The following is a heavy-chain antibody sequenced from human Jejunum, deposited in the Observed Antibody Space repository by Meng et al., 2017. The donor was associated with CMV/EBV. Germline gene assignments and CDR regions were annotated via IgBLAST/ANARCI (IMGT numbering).Heavy chain of an antibody. CDR2: ISTVGSTI. V-gene: IGHV3-74*03. CDR3: YGSGV. Sequence: SLKISCAASGFTFSSYWMHWIRQAPGKGLVWVSRISTVGSTITYADSVKGRFTISRDNAKSTLYLQMNSLRAEDTAVYYCYGSGVWGQGTTVTVSS. J-gene: IGHJ6*02. CDR1: GFTFSSYW. D-gene: IGHD3-10*01.